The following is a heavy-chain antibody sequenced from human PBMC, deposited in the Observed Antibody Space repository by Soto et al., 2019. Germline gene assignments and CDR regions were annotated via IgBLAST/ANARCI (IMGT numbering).Heavy chain of an antibody. CDR1: GYSFTSYA. D-gene: IGHD2-2*01. J-gene: IGHJ6*02. CDR2: INAGNGNT. Sequence: QVQLVQSGAEVKKPGASVKVSCKASGYSFTSYAIYWVRQAPGQRLEWMGWINAGNGNTKYSQKLQGRVTFTGDTSASTAHMELSSLRSEDTAAYFCARGVENIVVVLDVFGYYGMDVWGQGTTVTVSS. V-gene: IGHV1-3*01. CDR3: ARGVENIVVVLDVFGYYGMDV.